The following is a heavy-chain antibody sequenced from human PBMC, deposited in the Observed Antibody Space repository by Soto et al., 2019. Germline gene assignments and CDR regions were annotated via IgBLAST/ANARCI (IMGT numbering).Heavy chain of an antibody. Sequence: ASVKVSCKASGYTFTGYYMHWVRQAPGQGLEWMGWINPNSGGTNYAQKFQGRVTMTRDTSISTAYMELSRLRSDDTAVYYCARRIAVAGGDFDYWGQGTLVTVSS. D-gene: IGHD6-19*01. CDR3: ARRIAVAGGDFDY. CDR1: GYTFTGYY. J-gene: IGHJ4*02. V-gene: IGHV1-2*02. CDR2: INPNSGGT.